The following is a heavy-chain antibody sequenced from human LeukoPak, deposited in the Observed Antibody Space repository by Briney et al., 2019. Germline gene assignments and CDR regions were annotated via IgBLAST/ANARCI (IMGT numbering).Heavy chain of an antibody. J-gene: IGHJ4*02. Sequence: GESLKISRKGPGYSFTSYWIGWVRQMPGKGLEWMGIIYPRDSDTRYSPSFQGQVTISADKSISTAYLQWSSLKASDTAMYYCARSGGAGDYGNYFDYWGQGTLVTVSS. CDR3: ARSGGAGDYGNYFDY. CDR1: GYSFTSYW. CDR2: IYPRDSDT. V-gene: IGHV5-51*01. D-gene: IGHD4-17*01.